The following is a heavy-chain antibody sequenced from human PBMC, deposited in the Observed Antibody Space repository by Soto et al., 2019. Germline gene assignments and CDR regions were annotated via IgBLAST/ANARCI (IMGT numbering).Heavy chain of an antibody. J-gene: IGHJ4*02. CDR2: IIPIFGTA. D-gene: IGHD4-17*01. CDR1: GGTFSSYA. V-gene: IGHV1-69*13. CDR3: ASEEEGGDINHRFDY. Sequence: VKVSCKASGGTFSSYAISWVRQAGGQGLEWMGGIIPIFGTANYAQKFQGRVTITADESTSTAYMELSSLRSEDTAVYYCASEEEGGDINHRFDYWGQGTLVTVSS.